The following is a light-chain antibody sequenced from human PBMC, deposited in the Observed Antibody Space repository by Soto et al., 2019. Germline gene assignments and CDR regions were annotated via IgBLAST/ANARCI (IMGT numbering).Light chain of an antibody. V-gene: IGLV2-14*03. CDR1: SSDVGGYNY. Sequence: QSVLTQPASVSGSPGQSITISCTGTSSDVGGYNYVSWYQHHPGKAPKLLIYDVSNRPSGISNRFSGSKSDNTASLTNSGLQPEDEADYYCSSYTTSNTRQIVFGTGTKVTVL. CDR3: SSYTTSNTRQIV. J-gene: IGLJ1*01. CDR2: DVS.